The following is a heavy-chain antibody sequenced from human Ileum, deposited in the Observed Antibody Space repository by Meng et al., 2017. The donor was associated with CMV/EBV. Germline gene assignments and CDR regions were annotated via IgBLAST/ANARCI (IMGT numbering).Heavy chain of an antibody. V-gene: IGHV3-9*01. J-gene: IGHJ6*02. CDR2: INWNSGSI. CDR1: GFTFSSYW. D-gene: IGHD3-10*01. Sequence: SCAASGFTFSSYWMSWVRQAPGKGLEWVSSINWNSGSIGYADSVRGRFTISRDNARHSLYLQMNSLMAEDTALYFCVKDNGPSDHYYGLDVWGQGTSVTVSS. CDR3: VKDNGPSDHYYGLDV.